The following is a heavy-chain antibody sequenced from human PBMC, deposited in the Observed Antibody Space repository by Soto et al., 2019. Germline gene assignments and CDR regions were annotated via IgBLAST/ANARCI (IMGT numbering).Heavy chain of an antibody. CDR3: ASAGIAAAGSVYYYGMDV. CDR1: GGTFSSYT. Sequence: QVQLVQSGAEVKKPGSSVKVSCKASGGTFSSYTISWVRQAPGQGLEWMGRIIPILGIANYAQKFQGRVTITEDKSTSTAYLELSSLRSEDTAVYCCASAGIAAAGSVYYYGMDVWGQGTTVTVSS. J-gene: IGHJ6*02. V-gene: IGHV1-69*02. CDR2: IIPILGIA. D-gene: IGHD6-13*01.